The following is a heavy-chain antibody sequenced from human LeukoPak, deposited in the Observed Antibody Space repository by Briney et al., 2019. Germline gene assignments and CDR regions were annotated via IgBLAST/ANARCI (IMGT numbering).Heavy chain of an antibody. J-gene: IGHJ4*02. CDR1: GGSISSSY. D-gene: IGHD2-21*02. Sequence: SETLSLTCTVSGGSISSSYWSWIRQPPGKGLEWIGYFYYSGSTNYNPSLKSRVTISVDTSKNQFSLKLSSVTAADTAVYYCARARRGRDSFDYWGQGTLVTVSS. V-gene: IGHV4-59*01. CDR2: FYYSGST. CDR3: ARARRGRDSFDY.